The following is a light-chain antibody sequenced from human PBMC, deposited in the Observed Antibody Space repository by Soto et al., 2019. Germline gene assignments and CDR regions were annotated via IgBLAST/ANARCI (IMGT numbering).Light chain of an antibody. CDR1: QSVSSN. CDR2: GAS. V-gene: IGKV3-15*01. J-gene: IGKJ2*02. Sequence: EIVMTQSPATLSVSPGERATLSCRASQSVSSNLAWYQQKPGQAPRLLIYGASTRATGIPASFSGSGSGTEFTLTITSLHSEDYAVYYCQQYNNWPRTFGQGTKLEIK. CDR3: QQYNNWPRT.